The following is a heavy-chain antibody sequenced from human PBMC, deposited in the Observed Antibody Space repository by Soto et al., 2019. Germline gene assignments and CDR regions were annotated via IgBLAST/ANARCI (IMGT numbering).Heavy chain of an antibody. CDR3: AKRGDSTSWYWFGP. J-gene: IGHJ5*02. D-gene: IGHD6-13*01. CDR1: GIPLSNTA. V-gene: IGHV3-23*01. CDR2: ISASGTST. Sequence: EVQLLESGGGLVQPGGSLSVSCAASGIPLSNTAMSWVRQAPGKGLEWVSSISASGTSTYYADSVTGRFTISRDTSKNTLYLEMHSLRADDTAVYYRAKRGDSTSWYWFGPWGQGTLVTVSS.